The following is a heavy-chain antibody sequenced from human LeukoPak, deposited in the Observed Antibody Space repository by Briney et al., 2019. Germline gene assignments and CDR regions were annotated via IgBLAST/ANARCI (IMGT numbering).Heavy chain of an antibody. CDR3: ATDEAATGRLDY. J-gene: IGHJ4*02. V-gene: IGHV3-74*01. Sequence: GGSLRLSCAASGFNFRNYWMHWVRHAPGKGQVWVSRINSDGSSTSYADSVKGRFTISRDNAENTLYLQINSLRAEDTAVYYCATDEAATGRLDYWGQGTLVTDSS. CDR1: GFNFRNYW. CDR2: INSDGSST. D-gene: IGHD1-1*01.